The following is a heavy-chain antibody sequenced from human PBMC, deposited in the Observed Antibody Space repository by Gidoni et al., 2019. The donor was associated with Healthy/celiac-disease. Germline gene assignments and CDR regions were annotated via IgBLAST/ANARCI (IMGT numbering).Heavy chain of an antibody. D-gene: IGHD6-6*01. V-gene: IGHV3-30-3*01. J-gene: IGHJ4*02. Sequence: SYDGSNKYYADSVKGRFTISRDNSKNTLYLQMNSLRAEDTAVYYCARGMSIADPIDYWGQGTLVTVSS. CDR2: SYDGSNK. CDR3: ARGMSIADPIDY.